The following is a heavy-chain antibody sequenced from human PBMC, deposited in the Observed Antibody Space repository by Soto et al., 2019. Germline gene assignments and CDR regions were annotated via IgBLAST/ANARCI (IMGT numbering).Heavy chain of an antibody. CDR3: ARRLGSSWYSPCFDY. D-gene: IGHD6-13*01. Sequence: QITLRESGPTLVNPTQTLTLTCTFSGFSLSSSGVGVGWIRQPPGKALEWLALIYLNDDERYSPSLKSRLTITKDTSKYQVVLTMTNMDPVDTATYYCARRLGSSWYSPCFDYWGQGTLVTVSS. CDR1: GFSLSSSGVG. CDR2: IYLNDDE. J-gene: IGHJ4*02. V-gene: IGHV2-5*01.